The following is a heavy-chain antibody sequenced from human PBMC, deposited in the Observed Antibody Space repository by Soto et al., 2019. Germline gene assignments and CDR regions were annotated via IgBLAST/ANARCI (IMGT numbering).Heavy chain of an antibody. D-gene: IGHD1-26*01. CDR3: ARREGPAFVGS. J-gene: IGHJ4*02. CDR1: GFTFSDYY. CDR2: ISRSSNTI. V-gene: IGHV3-11*01. Sequence: GGSLRLSCAASGFTFSDYYMSWIRQAPGKGLECVSYISRSSNTIYYADSVKGRFTISRDNAKNSLYLQMNSLRAEDTAVYYCARREGPAFVGSWGQGALVPVPS.